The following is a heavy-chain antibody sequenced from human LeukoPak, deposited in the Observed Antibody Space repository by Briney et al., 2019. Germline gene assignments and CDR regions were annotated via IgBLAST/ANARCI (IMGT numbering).Heavy chain of an antibody. V-gene: IGHV3-7*01. D-gene: IGHD2-21*01. CDR3: ARLSAMLRGPEDIFYFEF. Sequence: GGSLRLSCAASGFTFSSYGMSWVRQAPGKGLEWVANIRQDGSEKYYVDSVKGRFTISRDIAKQSVFLQMNSLRAEDTAVYYCARLSAMLRGPEDIFYFEFWGLGTLVTVSA. CDR2: IRQDGSEK. J-gene: IGHJ4*02. CDR1: GFTFSSYG.